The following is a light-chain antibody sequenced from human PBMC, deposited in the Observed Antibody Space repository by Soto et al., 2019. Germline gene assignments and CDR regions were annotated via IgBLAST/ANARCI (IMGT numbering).Light chain of an antibody. Sequence: DIQMTQSTSSLSASVGDRVTITCRARQSISRYLNWYQQKPGKAPKLLIYAASILQSGVPSRFSGSGFGTDFTLTISSLQAEDFASYFCQQLRSYPSTFGGGTKVDIK. CDR2: AAS. V-gene: IGKV1-39*01. CDR1: QSISRY. J-gene: IGKJ4*01. CDR3: QQLRSYPST.